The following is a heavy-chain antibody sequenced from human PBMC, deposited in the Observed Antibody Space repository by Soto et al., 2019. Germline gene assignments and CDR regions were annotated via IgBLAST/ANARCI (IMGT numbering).Heavy chain of an antibody. CDR1: GGSISSGGYY. CDR2: IYYSGST. D-gene: IGHD3-22*01. J-gene: IGHJ5*02. CDR3: ARVFPDYYDSSGYWFDP. Sequence: PSETLSLTCTVSGGSISSGGYYWSWIRQHPGKGLEWIGYIYYSGSTYYNPSLKSRVTISVDTSKNQFSLKLSSVTAADTAVYYCARVFPDYYDSSGYWFDPWGQGTLVTVSS. V-gene: IGHV4-31*03.